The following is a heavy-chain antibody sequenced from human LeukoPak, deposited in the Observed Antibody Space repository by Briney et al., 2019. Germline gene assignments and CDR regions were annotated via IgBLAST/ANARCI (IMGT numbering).Heavy chain of an antibody. Sequence: GGSLRLSCAASGFTVSSNYMSWVRQAPGKGLEWVSVIYSGGSTYYADSVEGRFTISRDNSKNTLYLQMNSLRAEDTAVYYCARLKRNGYYDSSGYYYFDYWGQGTLVTVSS. CDR2: IYSGGST. CDR3: ARLKRNGYYDSSGYYYFDY. CDR1: GFTVSSNY. J-gene: IGHJ4*02. V-gene: IGHV3-66*01. D-gene: IGHD3-22*01.